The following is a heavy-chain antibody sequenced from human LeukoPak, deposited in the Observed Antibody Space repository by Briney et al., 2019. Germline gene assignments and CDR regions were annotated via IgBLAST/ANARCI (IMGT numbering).Heavy chain of an antibody. D-gene: IGHD3-16*02. V-gene: IGHV1-18*01. CDR2: ISAYNGNT. CDR3: ARQVGRDVWGSYRLFDY. J-gene: IGHJ4*02. CDR1: GYTFTSYG. Sequence: ASVKVSCKASGYTFTSYGISWVRQAPGQGLEWMGWISAYNGNTNCAQKLQGRVTMTTDTSTSTAYMELRSLRSDDTAVYYCARQVGRDVWGSYRLFDYWGQGTLVTVSS.